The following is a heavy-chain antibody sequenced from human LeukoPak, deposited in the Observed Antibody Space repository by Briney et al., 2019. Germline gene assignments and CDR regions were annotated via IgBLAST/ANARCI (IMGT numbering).Heavy chain of an antibody. CDR1: GFTFSSYS. D-gene: IGHD1-26*01. CDR2: ISSSSSTI. CDR3: ARRPPYSGNYHPFDY. V-gene: IGHV3-48*01. Sequence: GGSLRLSCAASGFTFSSYSMNWVRQAPGKGLEWVSYISSSSSTIYYADSVKGRFTISRDNAKNSLYLQMNSLRAEDTAVYYCARRPPYSGNYHPFDYWGQGTLVTVSS. J-gene: IGHJ4*02.